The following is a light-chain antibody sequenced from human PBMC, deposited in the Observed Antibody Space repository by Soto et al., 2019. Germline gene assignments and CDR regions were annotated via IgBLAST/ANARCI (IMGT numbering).Light chain of an antibody. Sequence: QSALTQPASVSGSPGQSITISCTGTSSDVGAYNYVSWYQQHPGKAPKLIIYEVSDRPSGVSNRFSGSKSGNTASLTISGLQAEDEADYYCSSFAGSRVPVLGGGTKVTVL. CDR2: EVS. J-gene: IGLJ2*01. V-gene: IGLV2-14*03. CDR3: SSFAGSRVPV. CDR1: SSDVGAYNY.